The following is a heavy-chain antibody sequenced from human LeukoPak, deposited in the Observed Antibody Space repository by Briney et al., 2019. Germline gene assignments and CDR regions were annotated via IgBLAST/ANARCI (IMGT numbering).Heavy chain of an antibody. D-gene: IGHD5-12*01. CDR3: TRDVREPMDRGYDQPTLLDY. CDR1: GFTVSSNY. J-gene: IGHJ4*02. Sequence: GGSLRLSCAASGFTVSSNYMSWVRQAPGKGLEWVGFIRSKAYGGTTEYAASVKGRFTISRDDSKSIAYLQMNSLKTEDTAVYYCTRDVREPMDRGYDQPTLLDYWGQGTLVTVSS. CDR2: IRSKAYGGTT. V-gene: IGHV3-49*04.